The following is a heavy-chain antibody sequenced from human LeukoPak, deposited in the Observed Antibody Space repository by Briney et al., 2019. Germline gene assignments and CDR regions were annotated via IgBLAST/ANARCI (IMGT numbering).Heavy chain of an antibody. J-gene: IGHJ4*02. Sequence: SETLSLTCTVSGGSISSYYWSWIRQPPGKGLEWIGYIYYSGSTNYNPSLKSRVTISVDTSKNQFSLKLSSATAADTAVYYCARARRSLVDYWGQGTLVTVSS. CDR3: ARARRSLVDY. CDR2: IYYSGST. CDR1: GGSISSYY. V-gene: IGHV4-59*01.